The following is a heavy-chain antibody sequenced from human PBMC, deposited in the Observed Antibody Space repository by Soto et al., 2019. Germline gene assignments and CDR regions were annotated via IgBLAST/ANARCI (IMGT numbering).Heavy chain of an antibody. CDR1: GGSLSNYY. CDR3: ARGRNEYKLGNV. J-gene: IGHJ6*02. CDR2: IHPSGST. V-gene: IGHV4-34*01. Sequence: SETLSLTCAVSGGSLSNYYWPWIRQSPGKGLEWIGEIHPSGSTYYNPSLRSRVTISVGTPKNQFSLRLTSLTAADTAVYYCARGRNEYKLGNVWGHGTTVTVSS. D-gene: IGHD1-1*01.